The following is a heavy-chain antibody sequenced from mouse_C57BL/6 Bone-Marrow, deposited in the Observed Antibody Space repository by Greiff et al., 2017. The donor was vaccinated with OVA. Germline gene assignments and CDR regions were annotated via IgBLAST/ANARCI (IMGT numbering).Heavy chain of an antibody. D-gene: IGHD1-1*01. CDR2: IYPRSGNT. V-gene: IGHV1-81*01. CDR1: GYTFTSYG. CDR3: ASGEDYYGSSPRWYFDV. J-gene: IGHJ1*03. Sequence: QVQLQQSGAELARPGASVKLSCKASGYTFTSYGISWVKQSTGQGLEWIGEIYPRSGNTYYNEKFKGKATLTADKSSSTAYMELRSLTSEDSAVYFCASGEDYYGSSPRWYFDVWGTGTTVTVSS.